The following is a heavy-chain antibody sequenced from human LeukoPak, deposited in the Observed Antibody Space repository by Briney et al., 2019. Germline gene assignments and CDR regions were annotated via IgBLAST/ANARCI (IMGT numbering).Heavy chain of an antibody. Sequence: SGGSLRLSCAASGITFSSYNMNWVRQAPGKGLEWVSSISSSSSYIYYADSVKGRFTISRDNAKNSLYLQMSSLRAEDTAVYYCARDLGYCSGGSCSGFYFWGQGTLVTVSS. CDR3: ARDLGYCSGGSCSGFYF. V-gene: IGHV3-21*06. J-gene: IGHJ4*02. CDR1: GITFSSYN. CDR2: ISSSSSYI. D-gene: IGHD2-15*01.